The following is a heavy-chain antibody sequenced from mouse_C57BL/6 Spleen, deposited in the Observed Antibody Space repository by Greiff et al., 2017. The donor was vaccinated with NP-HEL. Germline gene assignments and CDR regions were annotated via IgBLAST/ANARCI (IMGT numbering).Heavy chain of an antibody. CDR1: GYTFTSYW. CDR3: AIEDSSGYYAMDY. Sequence: QVPLQQPGAELVKPGASVKVSCKASGYTFTSYWMHWVKQRPGQGLEWIGRIHPSDSDTNYNQKFKGKATLTVDKSSSTAYMQISSLTSEDSAVYYCAIEDSSGYYAMDYWGQGTSVTVSS. D-gene: IGHD3-2*02. V-gene: IGHV1-74*01. J-gene: IGHJ4*01. CDR2: IHPSDSDT.